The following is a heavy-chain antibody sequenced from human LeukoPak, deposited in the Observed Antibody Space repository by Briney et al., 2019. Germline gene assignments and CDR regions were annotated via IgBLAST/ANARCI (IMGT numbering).Heavy chain of an antibody. CDR3: AKESALHNWYFDV. J-gene: IGHJ2*01. CDR2: ISSGGTVK. Sequence: GGSLRLSCAASGFTFSSYSLHWVRQAPGQGLEWVAVISSGGTVKYYGDSVKGRLTVSRDDSKNTLYLEMNSLRAEDTAVYYCAKESALHNWYFDVWGRGTLVTVSS. CDR1: GFTFSSYS. V-gene: IGHV3-30*18. D-gene: IGHD3-16*01.